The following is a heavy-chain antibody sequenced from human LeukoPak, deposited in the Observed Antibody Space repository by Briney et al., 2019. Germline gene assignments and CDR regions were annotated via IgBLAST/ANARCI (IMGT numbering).Heavy chain of an antibody. CDR3: ARGSLVPYYYYYMDV. V-gene: IGHV4-59*01. Sequence: PSETLSLTCTVSGGSISSYYWSWIRQPPGKGLEWIGYIYYSGSTNYNPSLKSRVTISVDTSKNQFSLKLSSVTAADTAVYYCARGSLVPYYYYYMDVWGKGTTVTVFS. CDR1: GGSISSYY. D-gene: IGHD6-13*01. J-gene: IGHJ6*03. CDR2: IYYSGST.